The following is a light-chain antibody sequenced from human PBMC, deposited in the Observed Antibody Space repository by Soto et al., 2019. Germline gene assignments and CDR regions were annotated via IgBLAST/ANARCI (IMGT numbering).Light chain of an antibody. J-gene: IGLJ1*01. CDR2: DVS. CDR3: SSYTTSNTHV. CDR1: SSDVGAYNY. Sequence: QSVLTQPASVSGSPGQSITISCTGTSSDVGAYNYVSWHQHHPGKAPKLLIYDVSSRPSGVSNRFSASKSGNTASLTISGLQAEDEADYYCSSYTTSNTHVFGTGTQLTVL. V-gene: IGLV2-14*03.